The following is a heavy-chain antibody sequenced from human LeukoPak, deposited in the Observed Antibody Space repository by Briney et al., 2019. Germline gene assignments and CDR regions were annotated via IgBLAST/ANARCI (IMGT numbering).Heavy chain of an antibody. CDR3: ARVGVREYYYGSGKAEDWFDP. CDR1: GYTFTGYY. CDR2: INPNSGGT. Sequence: ASVKVSCKASGYTFTGYYMHWVRQAPGQGLEWMGWINPNSGGTNYAQKFQGRVTMTRDTSISTAYMELSGLRSDDTAVYYCARVGVREYYYGSGKAEDWFDPWGQGTLVTVSS. J-gene: IGHJ5*02. V-gene: IGHV1-2*02. D-gene: IGHD3-10*01.